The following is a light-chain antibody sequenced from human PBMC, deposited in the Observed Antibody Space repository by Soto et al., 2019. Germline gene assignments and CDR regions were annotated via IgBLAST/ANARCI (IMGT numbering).Light chain of an antibody. Sequence: DIQMTQSPSTLSASVGDRVTITCRASQSIDTALAWYQQKPGKAPNLLIYRASNLESGVPSRFSGSGSGTEFTLAISSLQPDDFATYYCQQYGRFLTFGQGTKLERK. J-gene: IGKJ2*01. CDR1: QSIDTA. CDR2: RAS. CDR3: QQYGRFLT. V-gene: IGKV1-5*03.